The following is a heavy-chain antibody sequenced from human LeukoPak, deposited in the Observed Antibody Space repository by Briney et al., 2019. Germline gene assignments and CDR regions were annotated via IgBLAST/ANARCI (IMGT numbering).Heavy chain of an antibody. CDR2: SSSSSSYI. CDR3: ARGGTTAYYYYYYMDV. V-gene: IGHV3-21*01. Sequence: KPGGSLRLSCAASAFTFSSYSMNWVRQAPGKGLEWVSSSSSSSSYIYYADSVKGRFTISRDNAKNSLYLQMNSLRAEDTAVYYCARGGTTAYYYYYYMDVWGKGTTVTVSS. J-gene: IGHJ6*03. D-gene: IGHD1-26*01. CDR1: AFTFSSYS.